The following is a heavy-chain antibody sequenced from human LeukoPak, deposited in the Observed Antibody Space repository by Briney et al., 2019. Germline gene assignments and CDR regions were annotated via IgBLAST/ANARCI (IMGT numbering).Heavy chain of an antibody. CDR2: ISWNSGSI. D-gene: IGHD5-24*01. CDR1: GFTFDDYA. J-gene: IGHJ4*02. CDR3: AKDIDGY. V-gene: IGHV3-9*01. Sequence: GRSLRLSCAASGFTFDDYAMHWVRQAPGKGLEWVSGISWNSGSIGYADSVKGRFTISRDNAKNSLYLLMNSLRAEDTALYYCAKDIDGYWGQGTLVTVSS.